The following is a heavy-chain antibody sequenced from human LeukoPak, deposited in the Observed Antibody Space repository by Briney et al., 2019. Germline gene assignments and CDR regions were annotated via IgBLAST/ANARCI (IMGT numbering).Heavy chain of an antibody. Sequence: GASVKVSCKASGYTFTGYYMHWVRQAPGQGLEWMGWINPNSGGTNYAQKFQGRVTMTRDTSISTAYMELSRLRSDDTAVYYCARDPWIQLGGTDYWGQGTLVTVSS. V-gene: IGHV1-2*02. D-gene: IGHD5-18*01. CDR3: ARDPWIQLGGTDY. CDR1: GYTFTGYY. J-gene: IGHJ4*02. CDR2: INPNSGGT.